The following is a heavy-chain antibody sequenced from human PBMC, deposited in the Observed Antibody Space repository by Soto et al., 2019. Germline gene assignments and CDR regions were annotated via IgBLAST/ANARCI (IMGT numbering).Heavy chain of an antibody. J-gene: IGHJ5*02. V-gene: IGHV3-66*01. CDR3: ARDHHTRDWFDP. CDR2: IYSGGST. Sequence: GGSLRLSCAASGFTVSSNYMSWVRQAPGKGLEWVSVIYSGGSTYYADSVKGRFTISRDNSKNTLYLQMNSLRAEDTAVYYCARDHHTRDWFDPWGQGTLVIVSA. CDR1: GFTVSSNY. D-gene: IGHD2-15*01.